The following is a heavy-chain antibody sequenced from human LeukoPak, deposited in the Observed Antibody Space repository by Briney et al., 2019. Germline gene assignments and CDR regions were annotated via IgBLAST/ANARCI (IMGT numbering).Heavy chain of an antibody. CDR1: GFTFSSYS. V-gene: IGHV3-21*01. CDR2: TSSSSSYI. CDR3: ARVGKYDYVWGSYRTSDFDY. Sequence: GGSLRLSCAASGFTFSSYSMNWVRQAPGKGLEWVSSTSSSSSYIYYADSVKGRFTISRDNAKNSLYLQMNSLRAEDTAVYYCARVGKYDYVWGSYRTSDFDYWGQGTLVTVSS. D-gene: IGHD3-16*02. J-gene: IGHJ4*02.